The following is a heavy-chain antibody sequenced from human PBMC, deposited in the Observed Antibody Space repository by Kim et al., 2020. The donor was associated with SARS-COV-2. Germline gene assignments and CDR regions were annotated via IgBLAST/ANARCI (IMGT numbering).Heavy chain of an antibody. CDR1: GFPFSSYE. CDR2: IGIGGGPI. V-gene: IGHV3-48*03. CDR3: ARTQPTYFGDNKNNYYYGLDV. J-gene: IGHJ6*02. D-gene: IGHD4-17*01. Sequence: GGSLRLSCAASGFPFSSYEMDWVRQAPGKGLEWVSHIGIGGGPIYYADSVKGRLTISRDNAKNSLFLHMNSLRAEDTAVYYCARTQPTYFGDNKNNYYYGLDVWGHGTTVTVSS.